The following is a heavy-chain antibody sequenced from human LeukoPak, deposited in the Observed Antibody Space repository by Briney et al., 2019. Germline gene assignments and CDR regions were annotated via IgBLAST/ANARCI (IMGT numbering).Heavy chain of an antibody. J-gene: IGHJ4*02. CDR1: GGSISSGGFY. D-gene: IGHD3-3*01. CDR3: ARGVSYDFWSGYRVYFDN. V-gene: IGHV4-31*03. CDR2: ISDRGST. Sequence: SETLSLTCTVSGGSISSGGFYWNWIRQHPEKGLEWIGYISDRGSTYYNPSLKSRLAISVETSKNQLSLKLSSVTAADTAVYYCARGVSYDFWSGYRVYFDNWGQGTLVTVSS.